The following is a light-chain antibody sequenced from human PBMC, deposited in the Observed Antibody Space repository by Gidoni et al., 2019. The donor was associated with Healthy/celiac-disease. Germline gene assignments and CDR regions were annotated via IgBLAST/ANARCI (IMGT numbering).Light chain of an antibody. V-gene: IGKV1-33*01. J-gene: IGKJ4*01. CDR1: QDISNY. Sequence: IQMTQSPSSLSASLGDRVTITCQASQDISNYLNWYQQKPGKAPKLLIYDASNLETGVPSRFSGSGSGTDFTFTISSLQPEDSATYYCQQYDNLPPLTFGGGTKVEIK. CDR3: QQYDNLPPLT. CDR2: DAS.